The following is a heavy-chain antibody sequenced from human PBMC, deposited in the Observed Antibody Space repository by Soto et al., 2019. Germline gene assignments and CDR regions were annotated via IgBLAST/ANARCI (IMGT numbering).Heavy chain of an antibody. Sequence: SVKVSCKASGGTFSSYAISWVRQAPRQGLEWMGGIIPIFGTANYAQKFQGRVTITADESTSTAYMELSSLRSEDTAVYYCARAVTAVAYAFDIWGQGTMVTVSS. J-gene: IGHJ3*02. CDR2: IIPIFGTA. D-gene: IGHD6-19*01. V-gene: IGHV1-69*13. CDR3: ARAVTAVAYAFDI. CDR1: GGTFSSYA.